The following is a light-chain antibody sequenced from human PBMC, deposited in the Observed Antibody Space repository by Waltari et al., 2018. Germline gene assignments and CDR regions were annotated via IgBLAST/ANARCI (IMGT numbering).Light chain of an antibody. J-gene: IGKJ4*01. Sequence: DIQMTQSPSSLSASVGDTVTITCRASQSFSSSLAWYQQKQGKAPKLLIYSASRLQSGIPSTFSVSKSWTDFTLTIISLPPEDIASYYCQQYYSYPLTFGGGPKVEIK. V-gene: IGKV1-NL1*01. CDR1: QSFSSS. CDR2: SAS. CDR3: QQYYSYPLT.